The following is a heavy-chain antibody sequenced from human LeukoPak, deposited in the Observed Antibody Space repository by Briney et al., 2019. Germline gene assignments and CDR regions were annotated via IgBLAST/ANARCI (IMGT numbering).Heavy chain of an antibody. D-gene: IGHD6-13*01. Sequence: TGGSLRLSCAASGFTCSTYAMSWVRQAPGKGLEWVSAISCSGGSTYYAASVKGRFTISRDNSKNTLYLQMNSLRAEDTAVYYWAKYCGYSSSWYKLGFDYWGQGTLVTVSS. CDR1: GFTCSTYA. CDR2: ISCSGGST. V-gene: IGHV3-23*01. CDR3: AKYCGYSSSWYKLGFDY. J-gene: IGHJ4*02.